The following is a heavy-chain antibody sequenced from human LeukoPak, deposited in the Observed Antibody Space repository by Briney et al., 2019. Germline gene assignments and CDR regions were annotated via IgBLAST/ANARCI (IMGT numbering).Heavy chain of an antibody. CDR3: ARSCDGDCYSDY. Sequence: GGSLRLSCAASGFTFSNYSMNWVRQAPGKGLEWVSSIGSTSHFRYYADSLEGRVTISRDNAKNSLYLQMGSLRVEDTAVYYCARSCDGDCYSDYWGQGTLVTVSS. CDR2: IGSTSHFR. V-gene: IGHV3-21*01. J-gene: IGHJ4*02. D-gene: IGHD2-21*02. CDR1: GFTFSNYS.